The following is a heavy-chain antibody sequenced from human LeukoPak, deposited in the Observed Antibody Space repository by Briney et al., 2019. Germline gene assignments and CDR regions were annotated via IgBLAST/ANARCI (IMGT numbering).Heavy chain of an antibody. V-gene: IGHV3-21*01. CDR1: GFTFSSYS. D-gene: IGHD2/OR15-2a*01. CDR2: MSSGSRYI. CDR3: ARDRIRGDY. Sequence: GGSLRLSCAASGFTFSSYSMTWVRQAPGKGLEWVSSMSSGSRYIYYADSVRGRFTISRDNAKNSLYLLMNSLRTEDTAVYYCARDRIRGDYWGQGTLVIVSS. J-gene: IGHJ4*02.